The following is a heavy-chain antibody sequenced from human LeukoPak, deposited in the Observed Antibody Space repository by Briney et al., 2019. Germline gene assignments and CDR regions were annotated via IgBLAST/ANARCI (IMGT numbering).Heavy chain of an antibody. D-gene: IGHD6-19*01. CDR2: ISHSGIT. J-gene: IGHJ4*02. CDR1: GESFSGYY. Sequence: SETLSLTCGVQGESFSGYYWSWIRQPPGKGLEWIGEISHSGITNYSPSLQSRVTISVDTSKNQFSLKLTPVTAADTAVYYCARGTYYHESSGPYYWGQGSLVTVSS. V-gene: IGHV4-34*01. CDR3: ARGTYYHESSGPYY.